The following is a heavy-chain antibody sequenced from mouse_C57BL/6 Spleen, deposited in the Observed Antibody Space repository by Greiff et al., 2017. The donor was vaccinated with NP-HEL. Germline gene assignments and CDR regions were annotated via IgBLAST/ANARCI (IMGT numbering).Heavy chain of an antibody. Sequence: VQLQQSGAELVKPGASVKMSCKASGYTFTSYWITWVKQRPGQGLEWIGDIYPGSGSTNYNEKFKSKATLTVDTSSRPAYMQLSSLTSEDAAVDYCARGAQAPYDAMDYWGQGTSVTVSS. CDR3: ARGAQAPYDAMDY. D-gene: IGHD3-2*02. V-gene: IGHV1-55*01. CDR1: GYTFTSYW. J-gene: IGHJ4*01. CDR2: IYPGSGST.